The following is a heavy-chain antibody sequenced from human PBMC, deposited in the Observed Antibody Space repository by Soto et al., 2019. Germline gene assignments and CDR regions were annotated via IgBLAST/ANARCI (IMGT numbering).Heavy chain of an antibody. D-gene: IGHD4-17*01. Sequence: PGGSLRVSCVASGFTFSAYAMTWFRQAPGRGLEWVSSITVGGDVTTYADSVRGRFTISRDNSKNTLYLQMNSLIADDTAVYYCMRDPNGDYIGAFDSWGQGTLVSVSS. V-gene: IGHV3-23*01. J-gene: IGHJ3*01. CDR2: ITVGGDVT. CDR3: MRDPNGDYIGAFDS. CDR1: GFTFSAYA.